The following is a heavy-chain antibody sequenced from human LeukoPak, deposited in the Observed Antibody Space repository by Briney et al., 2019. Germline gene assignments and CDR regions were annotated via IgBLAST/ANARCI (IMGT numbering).Heavy chain of an antibody. Sequence: GGSLRLSCAASGFTFSSYGMHWVRQAPGKGLEWVAVIWYDGSNKYYADSVKGRFTISRDNSKNTLYLQMNSLRAEDTAVYYCARDVDYCGSGSYYQPAYYFDYWGQGTLVTVSS. CDR3: ARDVDYCGSGSYYQPAYYFDY. D-gene: IGHD3-10*01. CDR1: GFTFSSYG. CDR2: IWYDGSNK. V-gene: IGHV3-33*01. J-gene: IGHJ4*02.